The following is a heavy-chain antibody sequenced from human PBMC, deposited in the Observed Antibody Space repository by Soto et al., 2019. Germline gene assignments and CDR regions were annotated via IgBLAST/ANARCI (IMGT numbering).Heavy chain of an antibody. V-gene: IGHV3-11*01. D-gene: IGHD1-1*01. Sequence: GGSLRLSCAASGFTFSDYYMSWIRQAPGKGLEWVSYISSSGSTIYYADSVKGRFTISRDNAKNSLYLQMNSLRAEDTAVYYCAKWEPTPYYFDYWGQGTLVTVSS. J-gene: IGHJ4*02. CDR2: ISSSGSTI. CDR1: GFTFSDYY. CDR3: AKWEPTPYYFDY.